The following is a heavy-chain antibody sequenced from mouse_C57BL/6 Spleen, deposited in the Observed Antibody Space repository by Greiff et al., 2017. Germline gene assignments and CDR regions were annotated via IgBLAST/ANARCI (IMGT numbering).Heavy chain of an antibody. D-gene: IGHD1-1*01. CDR2: IYPGDGDT. J-gene: IGHJ2*01. CDR1: GYAFSSYW. CDR3: ARGNYYGSSYEFDY. V-gene: IGHV1-80*01. Sequence: QVQLQQSGAELVKPGASVKISCKASGYAFSSYWMNWVKQRPGKGLEWIGQIYPGDGDTNYNGKFKGKATLTADKSSSTAYMQLSSLTSEDSAVYFCARGNYYGSSYEFDYWGQGTTLTVSS.